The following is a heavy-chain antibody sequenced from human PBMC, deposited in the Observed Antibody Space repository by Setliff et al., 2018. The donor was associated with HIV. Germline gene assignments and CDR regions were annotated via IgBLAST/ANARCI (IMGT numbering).Heavy chain of an antibody. V-gene: IGHV1-24*01. J-gene: IGHJ3*02. Sequence: WASVMVSCKVSGYSLTELSIHWVRQAPGEGLEWMGGFDPEDDETVYAEKFQGRVTMTEDTSTDTAYMALSSLRSEDTAMYYCATSGFYDILTGPTPGVFDIWGQGTMVTVSS. CDR1: GYSLTELS. D-gene: IGHD3-9*01. CDR3: ATSGFYDILTGPTPGVFDI. CDR2: FDPEDDET.